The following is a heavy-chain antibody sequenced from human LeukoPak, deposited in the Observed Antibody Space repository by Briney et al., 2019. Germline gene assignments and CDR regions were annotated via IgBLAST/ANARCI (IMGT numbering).Heavy chain of an antibody. CDR1: GFTFRTYE. CDR2: IGTIISTT. CDR3: TRDRVAAAGEFDF. Sequence: GGSLRLSCAASGFTFRTYEMNWVRQAPGKGLEWVSYIGTIISTTYYADSVKGRFTVSRDDAKSSLYLHMSSLRAEDTAVYYCTRDRVAAAGEFDFWGQGTLVTVSS. V-gene: IGHV3-48*03. D-gene: IGHD6-13*01. J-gene: IGHJ4*02.